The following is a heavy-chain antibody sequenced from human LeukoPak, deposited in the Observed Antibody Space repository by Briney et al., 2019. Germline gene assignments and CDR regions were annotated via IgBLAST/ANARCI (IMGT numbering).Heavy chain of an antibody. J-gene: IGHJ5*02. CDR3: ARILIVVVPAATGGFDP. Sequence: SQTLSLTCTVSGGSISSGGYYWSWIRQHPGKGLEWIGYIYYSGRTYYNPSLKSRVTISVDMSKNQFSLKLSSVTAADTAVYYCARILIVVVPAATGGFDPWGQGTLVTVSS. D-gene: IGHD2-2*01. CDR1: GGSISSGGYY. CDR2: IYYSGRT. V-gene: IGHV4-31*03.